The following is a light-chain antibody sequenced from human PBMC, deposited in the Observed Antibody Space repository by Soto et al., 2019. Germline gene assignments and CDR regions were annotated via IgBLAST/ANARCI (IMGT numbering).Light chain of an antibody. Sequence: DIQMTQSPSSLSASVGDSVTITCRASQSISSYLNWYQQKPGKATKLLIYAASSLQSGVPSRFSGSGSGTDFTLTIRRLQSEDFAVYYCQQRSNWPPTITFGQGTRLEI. CDR3: QQRSNWPPTIT. V-gene: IGKV1-39*01. CDR1: QSISSY. J-gene: IGKJ5*01. CDR2: AAS.